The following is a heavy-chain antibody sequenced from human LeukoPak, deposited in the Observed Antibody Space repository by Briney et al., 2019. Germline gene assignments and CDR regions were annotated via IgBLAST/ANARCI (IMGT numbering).Heavy chain of an antibody. J-gene: IGHJ3*02. V-gene: IGHV4-59*01. D-gene: IGHD4-17*01. CDR3: ARPYTGDYRGAFDI. CDR1: GGSIASYY. Sequence: SETLSLTCTVSGGSIASYYWSWIRQFPGKGLEWIGYISYRGSTSYNPSLNSRVSISLDTSKNQLSLRLNSVTAADTAVYYCARPYTGDYRGAFDIRGQGTMVTVSS. CDR2: ISYRGST.